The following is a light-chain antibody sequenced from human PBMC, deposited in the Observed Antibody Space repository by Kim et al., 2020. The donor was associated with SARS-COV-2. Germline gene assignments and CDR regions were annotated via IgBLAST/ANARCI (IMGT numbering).Light chain of an antibody. CDR3: LQYGDSSYT. Sequence: DIVLTQSPGTLSLSPGERATLSCRASHDISHNFLAWYQQKPGQAPRLLIYGVSNRATGIPDRFSGSGSGTDFTLTINRLEPEDFAVYYCLQYGDSSYTFGQGTKVDIK. V-gene: IGKV3-20*01. J-gene: IGKJ2*01. CDR1: HDISHNF. CDR2: GVS.